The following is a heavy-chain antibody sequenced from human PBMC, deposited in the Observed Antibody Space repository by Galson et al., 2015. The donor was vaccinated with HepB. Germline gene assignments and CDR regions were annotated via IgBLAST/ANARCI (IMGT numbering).Heavy chain of an antibody. CDR1: GFSFSTSW. J-gene: IGHJ4*02. V-gene: IGHV3-7*03. Sequence: SLRLSCAASGFSFSTSWMGWVCQAPGKGLEWVANIKQDGSEKYYVDSVKGRFTISRDNAKNSLSLQMDSLRAEDTAVYYCAQTGWDVPGYWGLGTLVTVSS. CDR3: AQTGWDVPGY. D-gene: IGHD1-14*01. CDR2: IKQDGSEK.